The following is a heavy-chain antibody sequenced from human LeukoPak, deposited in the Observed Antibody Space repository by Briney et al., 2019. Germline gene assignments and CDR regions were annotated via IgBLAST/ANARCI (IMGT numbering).Heavy chain of an antibody. J-gene: IGHJ4*02. CDR2: ISSSGSTI. V-gene: IGHV3-48*03. Sequence: PGGSLRLSCAASGFVFSNYEMNWVRQAPGGGLEWVSYISSSGSTIFYADSVKGRFTISRDNAKNSLYLQMNSLRAEDTALYYCVRDISGYYFDYWGQGTLVTVSS. CDR3: VRDISGYYFDY. CDR1: GFVFSNYE. D-gene: IGHD3-22*01.